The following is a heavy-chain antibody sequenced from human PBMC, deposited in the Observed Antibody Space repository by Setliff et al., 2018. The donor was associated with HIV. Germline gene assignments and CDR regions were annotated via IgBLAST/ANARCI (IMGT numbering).Heavy chain of an antibody. CDR3: ARLSSAAMWGGGAFDI. V-gene: IGHV1-3*01. CDR1: GYSFTSYT. D-gene: IGHD2-2*01. J-gene: IGHJ3*02. Sequence: GASVKVSCKASGYSFTSYTIHWVRQAPGQRLEWMGRINAGNGNTKYSQKFRGRVTFTRDTSASTAYMELSGLGFEDTAVYYCARLSSAAMWGGGAFDIWGQGTMVTVSS. CDR2: INAGNGNT.